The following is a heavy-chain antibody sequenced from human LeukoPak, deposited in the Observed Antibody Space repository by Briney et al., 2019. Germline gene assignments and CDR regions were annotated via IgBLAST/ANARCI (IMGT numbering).Heavy chain of an antibody. J-gene: IGHJ4*02. CDR3: ASAEQRSIVPAAFDY. Sequence: PGGSLRLSCAASGFTFSSYEMNWVRQAPGKGLEWVSYISSSGSTICYADSVKGRFTISRDNAKNSLYLQMNSLRAEDTAVYYCASAEQRSIVPAAFDYWGQGTLVTVSS. CDR2: ISSSGSTI. CDR1: GFTFSSYE. D-gene: IGHD2-2*01. V-gene: IGHV3-48*03.